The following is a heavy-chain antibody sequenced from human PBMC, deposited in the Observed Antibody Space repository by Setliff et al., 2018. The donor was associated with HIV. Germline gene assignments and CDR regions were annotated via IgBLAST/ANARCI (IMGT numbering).Heavy chain of an antibody. CDR3: ARVGLAYSGYMDV. D-gene: IGHD2-21*01. V-gene: IGHV4-61*09. CDR2: VYTSRST. J-gene: IGHJ6*03. CDR1: GDSISSGSYY. Sequence: SETLSLTCTVSGDSISSGSYYWSWIRQPAGKGLEWIGHVYTSRSTDYNPSTNSRLTKSIDTARNQFSLRLNSVTAADTAVYFCARVGLAYSGYMDVWGKGTTVTVSS.